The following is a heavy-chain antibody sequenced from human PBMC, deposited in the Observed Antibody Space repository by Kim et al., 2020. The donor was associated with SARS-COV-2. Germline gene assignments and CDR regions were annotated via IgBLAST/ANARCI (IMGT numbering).Heavy chain of an antibody. CDR2: ISWNSGSI. Sequence: GGSLRLSCAASGFTFDDYAMHWVRQAPGKGLEWVSGISWNSGSIGYADSVKGRFTISRDNAKNSLYLQMNSLRAEDTALYYCAKALYGDYARNPFDYWGQGTLVTVSS. CDR1: GFTFDDYA. J-gene: IGHJ4*02. V-gene: IGHV3-9*01. CDR3: AKALYGDYARNPFDY. D-gene: IGHD4-17*01.